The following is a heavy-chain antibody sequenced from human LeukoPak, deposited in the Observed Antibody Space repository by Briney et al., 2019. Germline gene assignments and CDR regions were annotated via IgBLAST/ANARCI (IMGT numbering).Heavy chain of an antibody. Sequence: PGVSLRLSCAASGFTFSSYAMSWVRQAPGKGLDGVSAISGSGGSTYYADSVTGRFTISRDNSKNTLYLQVNSLRAEDTAVYYCASPYYDFWSGYYKWGQGTLVTVSS. V-gene: IGHV3-23*01. CDR1: GFTFSSYA. J-gene: IGHJ4*02. D-gene: IGHD3-3*01. CDR3: ASPYYDFWSGYYK. CDR2: ISGSGGST.